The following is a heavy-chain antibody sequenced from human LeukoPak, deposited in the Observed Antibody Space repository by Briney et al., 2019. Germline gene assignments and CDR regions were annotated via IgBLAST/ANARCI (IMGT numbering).Heavy chain of an antibody. CDR2: IKSKIDGGLK. CDR1: GLTLSDAW. V-gene: IGHV3-15*01. CDR3: ATGRSGYFDS. Sequence: GGSLRLSCAASGLTLSDAWLTWVRQAPGKGLEWVARIKSKIDGGLKDYAAPVKGTFTISRDDSENTVYLQINSLKIEDTAMYYCATGRSGYFDSWGQGILVIVSS. J-gene: IGHJ4*02.